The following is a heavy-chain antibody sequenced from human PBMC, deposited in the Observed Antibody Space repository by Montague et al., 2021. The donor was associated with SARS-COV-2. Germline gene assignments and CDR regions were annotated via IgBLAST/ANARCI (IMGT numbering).Heavy chain of an antibody. D-gene: IGHD3-10*01. J-gene: IGHJ4*02. CDR2: LYITGST. Sequence: SETLSLTSTVSGGSISSYYWSWIRQSAGKGLEWIGRLYITGSTNYNSALEGRVTMSVDTSRNQFYLKLTSVTAADMAVYYCASIPTRLNTVRGVIDNWGQGVLVTVSS. V-gene: IGHV4-4*07. CDR1: GGSISSYY. CDR3: ASIPTRLNTVRGVIDN.